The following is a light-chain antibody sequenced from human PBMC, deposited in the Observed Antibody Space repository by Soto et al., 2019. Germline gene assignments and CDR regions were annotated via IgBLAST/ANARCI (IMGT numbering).Light chain of an antibody. CDR2: DAS. CDR3: QQRTNWLT. V-gene: IGKV3-11*01. J-gene: IGKJ3*01. Sequence: EIVLTQSPATLSLSPGERATLSCRASQNVSTYLAWYQQKPGQAPRLLIYDASNRATGIPARFSGSGSGTDFTLTISSREPEDFAVYYCQQRTNWLTFGPWTKVDIK. CDR1: QNVSTY.